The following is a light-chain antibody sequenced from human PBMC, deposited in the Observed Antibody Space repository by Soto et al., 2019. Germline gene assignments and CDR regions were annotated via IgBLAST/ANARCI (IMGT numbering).Light chain of an antibody. J-gene: IGKJ4*01. Sequence: EIVLTQSPATLSLSPGERATLSCRASQSVSSYLAWYQQKPGQAPRLLIYDASNRATGIPARFIGSGSGTDFTLTISSLEPEDVAVYYCQQRSNWPPLTFGGGTKVEI. CDR2: DAS. CDR1: QSVSSY. V-gene: IGKV3-11*01. CDR3: QQRSNWPPLT.